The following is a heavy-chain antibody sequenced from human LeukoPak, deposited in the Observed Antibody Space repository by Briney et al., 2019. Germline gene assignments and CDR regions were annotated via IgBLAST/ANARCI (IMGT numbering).Heavy chain of an antibody. J-gene: IGHJ4*02. D-gene: IGHD6-25*01. V-gene: IGHV1-2*02. CDR1: GYTFTTYG. CDR2: INPNSGGT. CDR3: ARVRGYSSGVFDY. Sequence: ASVKVSCKASGYTFTTYGISWVRQAPGQGLEWMGWINPNSGGTNYAQKFQGRVTMTRDTSISTAYMELSRLTSDDTAVYYCARVRGYSSGVFDYWGQGTLVTVSS.